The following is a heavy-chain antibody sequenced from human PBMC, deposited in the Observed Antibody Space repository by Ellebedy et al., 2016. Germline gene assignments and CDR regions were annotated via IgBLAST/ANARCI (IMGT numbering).Heavy chain of an antibody. V-gene: IGHV3-64*04. J-gene: IGHJ4*02. D-gene: IGHD1-26*01. CDR3: ASLTNSGSYYPLGY. CDR2: VSSNGGST. CDR1: GFTFSSYW. Sequence: GESLKISXAASGFTFSSYWMHWVRQAPGKGLEYVSAVSSNGGSTYYADSVKGRFTISRDNAKNSLYLQMNSLRAEDTALYYCASLTNSGSYYPLGYWGQGTLVTVSS.